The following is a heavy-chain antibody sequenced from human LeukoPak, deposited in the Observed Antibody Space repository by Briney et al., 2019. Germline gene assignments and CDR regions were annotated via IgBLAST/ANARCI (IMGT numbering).Heavy chain of an antibody. J-gene: IGHJ3*02. CDR3: AADRHSGSYFAFDI. D-gene: IGHD1-26*01. CDR1: GFTFTSSA. V-gene: IGHV1-58*02. Sequence: ASVKVSCKASGFTFTSSAMQWVRQARGQRLEWIRWIVVGSGNTNYAQKFQERVTITRDMSTSTAYMELSSLRSEDTAVYYCAADRHSGSYFAFDIWGQGTMVTVSS. CDR2: IVVGSGNT.